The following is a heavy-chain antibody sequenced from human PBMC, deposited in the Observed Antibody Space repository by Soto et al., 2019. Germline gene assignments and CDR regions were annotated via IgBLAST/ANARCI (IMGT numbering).Heavy chain of an antibody. D-gene: IGHD1-26*01. CDR1: GFTFSNYA. V-gene: IGHV3-23*01. Sequence: EVQVLESGGGLVQPGGSLRLSCAASGFTFSNYAMSWVRQAPGKGLEWVSTIRGGGDYTHYTDSVKGRFTISRDNSRNTLFLQMNSLRAEDTAVYYCAKKRGSGSYTNWNFDVWGRGTLVTVSS. CDR2: IRGGGDYT. J-gene: IGHJ2*01. CDR3: AKKRGSGSYTNWNFDV.